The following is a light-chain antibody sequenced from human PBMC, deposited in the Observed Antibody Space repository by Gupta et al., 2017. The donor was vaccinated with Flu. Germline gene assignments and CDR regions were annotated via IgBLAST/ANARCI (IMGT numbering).Light chain of an antibody. J-gene: IGLJ1*01. V-gene: IGLV2-14*03. Sequence: QSALTQPASVSGSPGQSITISCTGTSSDVGGYNFVSWYQQHPGKAPKLMSYDVSDRPSGVSSRFSGSKSGNKASLTISGLQAEDEADDFCTSYTRSNARVFGTGTKV. CDR2: DVS. CDR1: SSDVGGYNF. CDR3: TSYTRSNARV.